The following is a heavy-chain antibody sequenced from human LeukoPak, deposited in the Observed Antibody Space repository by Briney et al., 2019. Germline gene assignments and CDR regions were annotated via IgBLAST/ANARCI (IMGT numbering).Heavy chain of an antibody. D-gene: IGHD4-17*01. CDR2: ISWNSGSI. Sequence: PGRSLRLSCAASGFTFDDYAMHWVRQAPGKGLEWVSGISWNSGSIGYADSVKGRFTISRDNAKNSLYLQMNSLRAEDTAVYYCAKDHYGDYEPWRSYYYFGMDVWGQGTTVTVSS. V-gene: IGHV3-9*01. CDR3: AKDHYGDYEPWRSYYYFGMDV. CDR1: GFTFDDYA. J-gene: IGHJ6*02.